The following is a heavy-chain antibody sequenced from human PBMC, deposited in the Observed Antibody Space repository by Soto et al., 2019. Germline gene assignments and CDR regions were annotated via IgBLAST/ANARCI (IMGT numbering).Heavy chain of an antibody. CDR1: GFTFSSFV. CDR3: ARERLGYGAGRGGMDV. CDR2: MSGRGGSI. Sequence: EVQLLESGGAVVQPGGSLRLSCAASGFTFSSFVMNWVRQAPGKGLEWVSGMSGRGGSIYHADSVKGRFTISRDNSKNTLFLDMKSLRADDTAVYHCARERLGYGAGRGGMDVWGKGTTVNVSS. J-gene: IGHJ6*04. D-gene: IGHD3-10*01. V-gene: IGHV3-23*01.